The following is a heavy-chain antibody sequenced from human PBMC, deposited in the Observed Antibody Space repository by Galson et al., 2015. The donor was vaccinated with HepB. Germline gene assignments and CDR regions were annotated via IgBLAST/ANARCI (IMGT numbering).Heavy chain of an antibody. J-gene: IGHJ6*02. Sequence: QSGAEVKKPGESLRISCEASGYTFSSQYITWVRQMPGKGLEWVGKIDLSDSYSNYSPSFQGHVAISVDKSTRTAYLQWTSLRASDTAIYYCAHHCGGDCMGPHYYYAMDVWGQGTTVTVS. D-gene: IGHD2-21*02. CDR2: IDLSDSYS. V-gene: IGHV5-10-1*01. CDR1: GYTFSSQY. CDR3: AHHCGGDCMGPHYYYAMDV.